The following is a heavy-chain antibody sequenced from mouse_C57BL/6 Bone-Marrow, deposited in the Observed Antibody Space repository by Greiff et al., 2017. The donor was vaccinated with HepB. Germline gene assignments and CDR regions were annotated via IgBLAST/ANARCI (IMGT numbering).Heavy chain of an antibody. CDR2: IDPSDSYT. CDR1: GYTFTSYW. J-gene: IGHJ3*01. V-gene: IGHV1-69*01. CDR3: ARNEYGGYYQAWFAC. Sequence: QVQLQQPGAELVMPGASVKLSCKASGYTFTSYWMHWVKQRPGQGLEWIGEIDPSDSYTNYNQKFKGKSTLTVDKSSSTAYMQLSSLTSEDSAVYYCARNEYGGYYQAWFACWGQGTLVTVSA. D-gene: IGHD2-3*01.